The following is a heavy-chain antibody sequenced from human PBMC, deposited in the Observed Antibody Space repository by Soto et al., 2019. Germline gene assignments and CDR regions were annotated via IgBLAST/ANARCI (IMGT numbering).Heavy chain of an antibody. V-gene: IGHV3-21*01. CDR2: LSSSSRYI. J-gene: IGHJ4*02. D-gene: IGHD3-22*01. Sequence: EVQLVESGGGLVKPGGSLRLSCAASGFTLSSHAINWVRQAPGKGLEWVSFLSSSSRYIYYADSVKGRFTISRDNAKNSLYLQMNSLRAEDTAVYYCARSSDYNYYFDYWGQGALVTVSS. CDR1: GFTLSSHA. CDR3: ARSSDYNYYFDY.